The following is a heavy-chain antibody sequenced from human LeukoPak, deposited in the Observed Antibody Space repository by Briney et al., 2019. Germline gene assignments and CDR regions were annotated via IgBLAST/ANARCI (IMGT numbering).Heavy chain of an antibody. CDR1: GGSISSYY. J-gene: IGHJ5*02. Sequence: SETLSLTCTVSGGSISSYYWSWIRQPPGKGLEWLGYIYYSGSTNYNPSLKSRVTISVDTSKNQFSLKLSSVTAADTAVYYCASSGWYEWFDPWGQGTLVTVSS. V-gene: IGHV4-59*01. D-gene: IGHD6-19*01. CDR3: ASSGWYEWFDP. CDR2: IYYSGST.